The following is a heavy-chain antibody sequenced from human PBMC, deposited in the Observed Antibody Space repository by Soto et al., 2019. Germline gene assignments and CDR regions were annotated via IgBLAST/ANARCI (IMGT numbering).Heavy chain of an antibody. CDR2: VYWDDDK. CDR3: XXXXDDANWFDP. D-gene: IGHD1-1*01. V-gene: IGHV2-5*02. J-gene: IGHJ5*02. CDR1: GFSLTTPTVG. Sequence: QIALKESGPALVKPTQNLTLTCTFSGFSLTTPTVGVGWIRQSPGKALEWLAFVYWDDDKRYSPSLKTRLTITKDSSENRVVLTXTXXXXXXXXXXXXXXXXDDANWFDPWGQGTLVTV.